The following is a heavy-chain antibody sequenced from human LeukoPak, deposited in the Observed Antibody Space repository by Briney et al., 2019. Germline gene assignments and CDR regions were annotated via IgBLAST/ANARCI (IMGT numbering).Heavy chain of an antibody. J-gene: IGHJ4*02. V-gene: IGHV3-23*01. D-gene: IGHD3-22*01. CDR1: GFTFTNYA. CDR2: ITGSGGLT. CDR3: AKGDGGAYDNSGWVDYFDY. Sequence: GGSLRLSCAASGFTFTNYAMTWVRQAPGKGLEWVSSITGSGGLTYYTDSVKGRLTISRDNSKNTLYLQMDSLSAEDTAVYYCAKGDGGAYDNSGWVDYFDYWGQGTLVTVSS.